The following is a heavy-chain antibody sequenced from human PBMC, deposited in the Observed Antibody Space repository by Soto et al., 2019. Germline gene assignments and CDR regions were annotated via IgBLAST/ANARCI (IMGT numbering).Heavy chain of an antibody. D-gene: IGHD2-21*01. CDR3: ARDRLFTKVPYFDY. J-gene: IGHJ4*02. CDR1: GFTFSSYG. V-gene: IGHV3-30*03. Sequence: GGSLRLSCAASGFTFSSYGMHWVRQAPGKGLEWVAVISYDGSNKYYADSVKGRFTISRDNSKNTLYLQMNSLRAEDTAVYYCARDRLFTKVPYFDYWGQGTLVTVSS. CDR2: ISYDGSNK.